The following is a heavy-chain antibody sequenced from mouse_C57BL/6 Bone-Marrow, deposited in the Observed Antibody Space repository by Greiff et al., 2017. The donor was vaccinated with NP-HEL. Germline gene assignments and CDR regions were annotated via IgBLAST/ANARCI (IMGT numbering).Heavy chain of an antibody. CDR2: FYPGSGSI. CDR1: GYTFTEYT. J-gene: IGHJ2*01. CDR3: ARHDRYYYGSSVYYFDY. D-gene: IGHD1-1*01. Sequence: VQLQQSGAELVKPGASVKLSCKASGYTFTEYTIHWVKQRSGQGLEWIGWFYPGSGSIKYNEKFKDKATLTADNSSSTVYMELSRMTSEDSAVYVCARHDRYYYGSSVYYFDYWGKGTTLTVSS. V-gene: IGHV1-62-2*01.